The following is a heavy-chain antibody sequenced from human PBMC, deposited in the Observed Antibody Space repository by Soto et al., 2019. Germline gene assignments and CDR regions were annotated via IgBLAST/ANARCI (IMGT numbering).Heavy chain of an antibody. CDR2: IRNSGDDT. CDR1: GFTFISYG. D-gene: IGHD2-15*01. CDR3: SKDGSPCGSCGTCFYYSDS. J-gene: IGHJ4*02. V-gene: IGHV3-23*01. Sequence: GGSLRVSCTTAGFTFISYGMTWVRQAPGKGLEWVSTIRNSGDDTFYADSVAGRFTISRDNSNNTLYLQIKSLTAEYTAVYYCSKDGSPCGSCGTCFYYSDSWGQGTPLTVSS.